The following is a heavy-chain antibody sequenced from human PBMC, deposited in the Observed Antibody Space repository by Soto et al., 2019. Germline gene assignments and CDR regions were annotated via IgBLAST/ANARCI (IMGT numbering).Heavy chain of an antibody. Sequence: QITLKESGPTLVKPTQTLTLTCTFSGFSLSSSGEGVGWIRQPPGKALEWLALIYWDDDKRYSPSLKNRLTITKDTSKNQVVLTVTNMDPVDTATYYCAQVRRNSLLPIFDYWGQGTLVTVSS. CDR2: IYWDDDK. CDR3: AQVRRNSLLPIFDY. CDR1: GFSLSSSGEG. D-gene: IGHD6-13*01. J-gene: IGHJ4*02. V-gene: IGHV2-5*02.